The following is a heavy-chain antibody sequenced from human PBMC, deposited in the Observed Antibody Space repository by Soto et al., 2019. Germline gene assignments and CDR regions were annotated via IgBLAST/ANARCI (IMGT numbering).Heavy chain of an antibody. CDR2: ISPSTSHI. V-gene: IGHV3-21*01. CDR1: GFTFSSCT. CDR3: SGCSGGACHQNYGMDV. J-gene: IGHJ6*04. Sequence: EVHLVESGGGLVKPGGSLRLSCAVSGFTFSSCTMNWVRQAPGKGLEWVSSISPSTSHIYYADSVKGRFNISRDNAKKSLFLQTNGLRAEDRAVYYCSGCSGGACHQNYGMDVWGKGTTVTVSS. D-gene: IGHD2-15*01.